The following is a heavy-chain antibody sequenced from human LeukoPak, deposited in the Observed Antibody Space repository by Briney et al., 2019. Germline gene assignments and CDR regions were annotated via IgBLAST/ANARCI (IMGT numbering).Heavy chain of an antibody. D-gene: IGHD4-17*01. CDR2: MNPNSGNT. CDR1: GYTFTGYY. Sequence: ASVRVSCKASGYTFTGYYMHWVRQAPGQGLEWMGWMNPNSGNTGYAQKFQGRVTITRNTSISTAYMELSSLRSEDTAVYYCARGLGRTTHYYYYMDVWGKGTTVTVSS. CDR3: ARGLGRTTHYYYYMDV. V-gene: IGHV1-8*03. J-gene: IGHJ6*03.